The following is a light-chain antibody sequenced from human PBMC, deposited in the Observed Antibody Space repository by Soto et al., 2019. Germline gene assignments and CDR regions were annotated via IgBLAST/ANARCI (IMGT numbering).Light chain of an antibody. CDR2: GAS. CDR1: QSVSSN. J-gene: IGKJ2*01. V-gene: IGKV3D-15*01. Sequence: EVVMTQSPATLSVSPGERATLSCRASQSVSSNLAWYQQKPGQAPRLLIYGASTRATGIPARFSGSGSGTEFTLTISSLQSEDFEVYYCQQYNNWPLYTFGQGTQLEIK. CDR3: QQYNNWPLYT.